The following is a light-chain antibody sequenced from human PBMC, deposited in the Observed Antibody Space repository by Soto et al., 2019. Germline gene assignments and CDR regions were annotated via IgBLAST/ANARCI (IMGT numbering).Light chain of an antibody. CDR1: QSVSSY. CDR3: QHRSNWPRT. Sequence: DIVLTQSPATLSLSPGDRATLSCRASQSVSSYLAWYQQNPGQAPRLLIYDASNRATGIPARFSGSGSGTDFTLTSSSLQPEDFAVYYCQHRSNWPRTFGQGTKVDIK. V-gene: IGKV3-11*01. J-gene: IGKJ1*01. CDR2: DAS.